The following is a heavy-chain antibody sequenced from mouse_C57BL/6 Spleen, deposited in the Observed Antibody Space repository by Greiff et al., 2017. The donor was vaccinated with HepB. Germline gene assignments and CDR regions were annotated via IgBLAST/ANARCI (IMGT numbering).Heavy chain of an antibody. D-gene: IGHD1-1*01. CDR3: ARWGNYYGSSSFAY. CDR1: GYTFTSYW. Sequence: VKLQQPGAELVRPGSSVKLSCKASGYTFTSYWMHWVKQRPIQGLEWIGNIDPSDSETHYNQKFKDKATLTVDKSSSTAYMQLSSLTSEDSAVYYCARWGNYYGSSSFAYWGQGTLVTVSA. J-gene: IGHJ3*01. CDR2: IDPSDSET. V-gene: IGHV1-52*01.